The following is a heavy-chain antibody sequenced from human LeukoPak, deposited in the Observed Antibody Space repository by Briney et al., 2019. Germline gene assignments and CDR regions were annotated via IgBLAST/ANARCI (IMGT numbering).Heavy chain of an antibody. D-gene: IGHD3-3*01. J-gene: IGHJ4*02. CDR3: AFLEEWSNFDY. Sequence: GASVKVSCEASGYTFTGYYMHWVRQAPGQGLEWMGRINPNSGGTNYAQKFQGRVTMTRDTSISTAYMELSRLRSDDTAVYYCAFLEEWSNFDYWGQGTLVTVSS. CDR2: INPNSGGT. V-gene: IGHV1-2*06. CDR1: GYTFTGYY.